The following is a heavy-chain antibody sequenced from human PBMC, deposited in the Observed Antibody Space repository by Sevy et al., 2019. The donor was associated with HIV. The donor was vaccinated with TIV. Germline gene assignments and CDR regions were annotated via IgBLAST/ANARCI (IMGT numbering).Heavy chain of an antibody. J-gene: IGHJ4*02. Sequence: GGSLRLSCAASGFTFSSYAMSWVRQAPGKGLEWVSAISGSGGSTYYADSVKGRFTISRDNSKNTLYLQMNSLRAEDSAVYYCAKGGVRGVMPYWGQGTLVTVSS. CDR1: GFTFSSYA. CDR3: AKGGVRGVMPY. CDR2: ISGSGGST. D-gene: IGHD3-10*01. V-gene: IGHV3-23*01.